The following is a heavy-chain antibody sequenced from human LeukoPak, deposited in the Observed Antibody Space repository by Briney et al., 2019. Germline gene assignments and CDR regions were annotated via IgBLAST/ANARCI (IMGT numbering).Heavy chain of an antibody. D-gene: IGHD3-22*01. V-gene: IGHV4-59*08. CDR3: ARAPYDSGGYYDYYFDY. Sequence: SETLSLTCTVSGGSISSYYWSWIRQPPGKGLEWIGYINYSGSTNYNPSLKSRVTISVDTSKNQFSLKLSSVTAADTAVYYCARAPYDSGGYYDYYFDYWGQGTLVTVSS. CDR1: GGSISSYY. J-gene: IGHJ4*02. CDR2: INYSGST.